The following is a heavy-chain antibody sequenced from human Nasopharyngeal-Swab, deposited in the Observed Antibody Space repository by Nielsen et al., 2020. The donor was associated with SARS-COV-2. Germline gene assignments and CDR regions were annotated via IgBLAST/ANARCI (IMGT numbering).Heavy chain of an antibody. CDR3: ARALTRSITIFGVVIPNWFDP. Sequence: ASVKVSCKASGYTFTRYDIHWVRQATGQGLEWMGWMNPNSGTTGYAQKFQGRVTMTRNTSISTAYMELSSLRSEDTAVYYCARALTRSITIFGVVIPNWFDPWGQGTLVTVSS. CDR1: GYTFTRYD. V-gene: IGHV1-8*02. J-gene: IGHJ5*02. D-gene: IGHD3-3*01. CDR2: MNPNSGTT.